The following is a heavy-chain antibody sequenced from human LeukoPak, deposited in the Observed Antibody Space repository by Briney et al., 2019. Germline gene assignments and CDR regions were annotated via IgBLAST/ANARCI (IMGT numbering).Heavy chain of an antibody. J-gene: IGHJ4*02. CDR3: ARALDGMDYVWGSYRYFDY. Sequence: PGGSLRLSCAGSGFIFNNYAMHWVRQPPGKGLEWVSGISWNSGSIDYADSVKGRFTISRDNAKNSLYLQMNSLRAEDTAVYYCARALDGMDYVWGSYRYFDYWGQGTLVTVSS. V-gene: IGHV3-9*01. D-gene: IGHD3-16*02. CDR2: ISWNSGSI. CDR1: GFIFNNYA.